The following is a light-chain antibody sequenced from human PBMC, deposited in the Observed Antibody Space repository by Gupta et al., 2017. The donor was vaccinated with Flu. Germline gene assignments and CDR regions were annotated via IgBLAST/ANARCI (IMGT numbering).Light chain of an antibody. J-gene: IGKJ1*01. CDR3: QRTDNFPWT. CDR2: AAS. Sequence: GDTVTITCRASQGISAWLAWYQQKPGKAPKLLMSAASSLESGVPTRFSGSGSGTDFTLTISRLQPEDFATYYCQRTDNFPWTFGQGTKAEIK. CDR1: QGISAW. V-gene: IGKV1-12*01.